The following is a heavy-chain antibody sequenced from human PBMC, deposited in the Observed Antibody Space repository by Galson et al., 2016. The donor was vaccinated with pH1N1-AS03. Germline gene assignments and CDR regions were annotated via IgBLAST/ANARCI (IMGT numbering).Heavy chain of an antibody. CDR1: GFHLNDYA. CDR2: VSNYGNNT. Sequence: SLRLSCAVSGFHLNDYAMHWVRQAPGKGLEWMAAVSNYGNNTWYADSVKGRFIVSRDNSKNTLYLQVNSVRAEDTAVYYCASDALLSLPGGIDYWGQGTLVAASS. J-gene: IGHJ4*02. D-gene: IGHD2/OR15-2a*01. V-gene: IGHV3-30*04. CDR3: ASDALLSLPGGIDY.